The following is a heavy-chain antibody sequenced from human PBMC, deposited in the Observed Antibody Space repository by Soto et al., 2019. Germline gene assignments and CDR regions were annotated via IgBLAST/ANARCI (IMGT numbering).Heavy chain of an antibody. CDR3: ARGPYYDLIWNYYYMDV. J-gene: IGHJ6*03. Sequence: QVQLQESGPGLVKPSETLSLSCSVSGGSISGHYWSWVRQTPGKGLEWIGYMYYSGSTNYNPFLKSRVTVSVDTTKNHFSLRLTSVTAADTDVYYCARGPYYDLIWNYYYMDVWGKGTTVTVSS. D-gene: IGHD3-16*01. CDR1: GGSISGHY. V-gene: IGHV4-59*08. CDR2: MYYSGST.